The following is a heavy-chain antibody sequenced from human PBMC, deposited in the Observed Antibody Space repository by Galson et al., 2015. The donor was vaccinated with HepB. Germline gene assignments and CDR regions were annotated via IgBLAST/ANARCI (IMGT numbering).Heavy chain of an antibody. D-gene: IGHD5-18*01. CDR3: ARNGDLYSYGKHYFDY. CDR2: IWYDGSNK. Sequence: SLRLSCAASGFTFSSYGMHWVRQAPGKGLEWVAVIWYDGSNKYYADSVKGRFTISRDNSKNTLYLQMNSLRAEDTAVYYCARNGDLYSYGKHYFDYWGQGTLVTVSS. J-gene: IGHJ4*02. CDR1: GFTFSSYG. V-gene: IGHV3-33*01.